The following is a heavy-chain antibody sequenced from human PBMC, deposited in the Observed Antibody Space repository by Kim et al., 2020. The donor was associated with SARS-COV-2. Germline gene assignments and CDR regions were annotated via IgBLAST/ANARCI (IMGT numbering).Heavy chain of an antibody. V-gene: IGHV1-24*01. J-gene: IGHJ4*02. Sequence: ASVKVSCKVSGYTLTELSMHWVRQAPGKGLEWMGGFDPEDGETIYAQKFQGRVTMTEDTSTDTAYMELSSLRSEDTAVYYCATDIRSGWYFSSRGVGRWRDYWGQGTLVTVSS. D-gene: IGHD6-19*01. CDR2: FDPEDGET. CDR1: GYTLTELS. CDR3: ATDIRSGWYFSSRGVGRWRDY.